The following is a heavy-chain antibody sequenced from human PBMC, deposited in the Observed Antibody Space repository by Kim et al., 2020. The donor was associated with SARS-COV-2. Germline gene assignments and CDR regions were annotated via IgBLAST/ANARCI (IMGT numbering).Heavy chain of an antibody. V-gene: IGHV3-30-3*01. CDR1: GFTFSSYA. CDR3: ARDLVGATTVY. D-gene: IGHD1-26*01. Sequence: GGSLRLSCAASGFTFSSYAMHWVRQAPGKGLEWVAVISYDGSNKYYADSVKGRFTISRDNSKNTLYLRMNSLRAEDTAVYYCARDLVGATTVYWGQGTLV. CDR2: ISYDGSNK. J-gene: IGHJ4*02.